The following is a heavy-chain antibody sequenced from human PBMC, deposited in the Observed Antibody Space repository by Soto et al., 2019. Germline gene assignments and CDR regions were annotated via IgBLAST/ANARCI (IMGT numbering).Heavy chain of an antibody. J-gene: IGHJ6*03. CDR3: AREPLCSGGSCYSYYYYYYMDV. Sequence: GSLRLSCAASGFTFSDHYMDWVRQAPGKGLEWVGRTRNKANSYTTEYAASVKGRFTISRDDSKNSLYLQMNSLKTEDTAVYYCAREPLCSGGSCYSYYYYYYMDVWGKGTTVTV. V-gene: IGHV3-72*01. D-gene: IGHD2-15*01. CDR1: GFTFSDHY. CDR2: TRNKANSYTT.